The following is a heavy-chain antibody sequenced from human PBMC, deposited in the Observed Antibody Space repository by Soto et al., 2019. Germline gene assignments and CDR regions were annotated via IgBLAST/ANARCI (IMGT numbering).Heavy chain of an antibody. CDR2: ISGSSSYT. J-gene: IGHJ4*02. V-gene: IGHV3-21*04. CDR1: GFTFSSYA. Sequence: PGGSLRLSCAASGFTFSSYAMSWVRQAPGKGLEWVSAISGSSSYTNYADSVKGRFTISRDNAKNSLYLQMNSLRAEDTAVYYCASGPDYWGQGTLVTVSS. CDR3: ASGPDY.